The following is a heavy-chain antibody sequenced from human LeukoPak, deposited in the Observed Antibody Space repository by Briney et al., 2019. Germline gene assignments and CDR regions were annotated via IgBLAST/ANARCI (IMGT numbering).Heavy chain of an antibody. CDR2: IYPGDSDT. J-gene: IGHJ4*02. CDR3: ARLPTVVTNFDY. D-gene: IGHD4-23*01. Sequence: GESLKISCKGSGYSFTSYWIGRVRQMPGKGLEWMGIIYPGDSDTRYSPSFQGQVTISADKSISTAYPQWSSLKASDTAIYYCARLPTVVTNFDYWGQGTLVTVSS. CDR1: GYSFTSYW. V-gene: IGHV5-51*01.